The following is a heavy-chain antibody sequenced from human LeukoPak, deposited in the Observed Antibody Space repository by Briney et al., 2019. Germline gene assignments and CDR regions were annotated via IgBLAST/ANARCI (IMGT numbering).Heavy chain of an antibody. CDR3: ARDYGSLAFHH. V-gene: IGHV3-NL1*01. D-gene: IGHD1-26*01. J-gene: IGHJ1*01. CDR1: GFTFSSYA. CDR2: IYSGGST. Sequence: GRSLRLSCAASGFTFSSYAMHWVRQAPGKGLEWVSVIYSGGSTYYADSVKGRFTISRDNSQSTLYLQMSSLGHEDTAVYYCARDYGSLAFHHWGQGTLVTVSS.